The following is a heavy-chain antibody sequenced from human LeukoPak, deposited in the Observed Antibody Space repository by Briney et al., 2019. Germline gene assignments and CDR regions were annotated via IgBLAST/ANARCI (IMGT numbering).Heavy chain of an antibody. J-gene: IGHJ4*02. CDR2: IIPIFGTA. V-gene: IGHV1-69*13. CDR1: GYTFTSYA. D-gene: IGHD3-22*01. CDR3: ARGGRYYYDSSGYYNFDY. Sequence: SVKVSCKASGYTFTSYAISWVRQAPGQGLEWMGGIIPIFGTANYAQKFQGRVTITADESTSTAYMELSSLRSEDTAVYYCARGGRYYYDSSGYYNFDYWGQGTLVTVSS.